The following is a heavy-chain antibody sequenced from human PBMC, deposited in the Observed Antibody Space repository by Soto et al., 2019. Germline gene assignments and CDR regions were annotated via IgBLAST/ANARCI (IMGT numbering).Heavy chain of an antibody. CDR3: ARMRHYYYGSGSYYRDFDY. Sequence: SETLSLTCTVSGGSISSGGYYWSWIRQHPGKGLEWIGYIYYSGSTYYNPSLKSRVTISVDTSKNQFSLKLSSVTAADTAVYYCARMRHYYYGSGSYYRDFDYWGQGTLVTVSS. J-gene: IGHJ4*02. D-gene: IGHD3-10*01. V-gene: IGHV4-31*03. CDR1: GGSISSGGYY. CDR2: IYYSGST.